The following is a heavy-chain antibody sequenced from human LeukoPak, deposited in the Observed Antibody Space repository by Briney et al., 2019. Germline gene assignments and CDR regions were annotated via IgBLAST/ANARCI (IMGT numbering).Heavy chain of an antibody. CDR1: GYTFTGYY. D-gene: IGHD1/OR15-1a*01. CDR2: INPSSGGT. J-gene: IGHJ4*02. CDR3: ARNNPSANSFDY. Sequence: ASVKVSCKASGYTFTGYYMHWVRQAPGQGLEWMGWINPSSGGTNFAQKFQGRVTMTRDTSISTAYMELSRLRSDDTAVYYCARNNPSANSFDYWGQGSLVTVSS. V-gene: IGHV1-2*02.